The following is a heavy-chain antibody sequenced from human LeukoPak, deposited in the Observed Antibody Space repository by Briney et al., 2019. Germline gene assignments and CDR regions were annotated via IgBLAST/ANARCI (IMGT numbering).Heavy chain of an antibody. CDR3: ANGDGYNYGDWYFDL. CDR1: GFTVSSNY. CDR2: IYSGGST. D-gene: IGHD5-24*01. V-gene: IGHV3-66*01. Sequence: GGSLRLSCAASGFTVSSNYMSWVRQAPGKGLEWVSVIYSGGSTYYADSVKGRFTISSDNSKNTLYLQMNSLRAEDTAVYYCANGDGYNYGDWYFDLWGRGTLVTVSS. J-gene: IGHJ2*01.